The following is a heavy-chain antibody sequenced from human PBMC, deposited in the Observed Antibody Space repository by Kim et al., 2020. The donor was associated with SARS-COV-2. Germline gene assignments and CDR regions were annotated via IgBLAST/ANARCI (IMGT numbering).Heavy chain of an antibody. D-gene: IGHD3-10*01. J-gene: IGHJ4*02. V-gene: IGHV3-23*01. CDR1: GFTFSSYA. Sequence: GGSLRLSCAASGFTFSSYAMSWVRQAPGKGLEWVSAISGSGGSTYYADSVKGRFTISRDNSKNTLYLQMNSLRAEDTAVYYCATITMVRGVIHQPNYWGQGTLVTVSS. CDR2: ISGSGGST. CDR3: ATITMVRGVIHQPNY.